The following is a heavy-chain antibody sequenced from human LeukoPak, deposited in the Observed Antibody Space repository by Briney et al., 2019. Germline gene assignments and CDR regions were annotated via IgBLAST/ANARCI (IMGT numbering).Heavy chain of an antibody. V-gene: IGHV3-21*01. Sequence: GGSLRLSCAASGFTFSSYSMNWVRQAPGKGLEWVSSISSSSSYIYYADSVKGRFTISRDNAKNSLYLQMNSLRAEDTAVYYCARLSSGPFPSWFDPWGQGTPVTVPS. D-gene: IGHD3-22*01. CDR1: GFTFSSYS. CDR2: ISSSSSYI. J-gene: IGHJ5*02. CDR3: ARLSSGPFPSWFDP.